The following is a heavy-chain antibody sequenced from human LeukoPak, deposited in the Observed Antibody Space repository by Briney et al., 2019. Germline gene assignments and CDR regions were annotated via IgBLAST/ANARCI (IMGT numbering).Heavy chain of an antibody. CDR2: IKPDGSDK. Sequence: GGSLRLSCAASGFTFSGFWMSWVRQAPGKGLEWVANIKPDGSDKYYVDSVKGRFTISRDNTKNSLYLQMNSLRAEDTAVYYCASDKIVGASRFDYWGQGTLVTVSS. CDR3: ASDKIVGASRFDY. V-gene: IGHV3-7*01. J-gene: IGHJ4*02. D-gene: IGHD1-26*01. CDR1: GFTFSGFW.